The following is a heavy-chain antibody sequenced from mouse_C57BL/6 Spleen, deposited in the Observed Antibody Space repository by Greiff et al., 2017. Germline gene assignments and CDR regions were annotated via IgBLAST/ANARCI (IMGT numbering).Heavy chain of an antibody. V-gene: IGHV3-6*01. CDR3: ARDPPSSTVVADWYFDV. CDR2: ISYDGSN. CDR1: GYSITSGYY. D-gene: IGHD1-1*01. J-gene: IGHJ1*03. Sequence: EVQVVESGPGLVKPSQSLSLTCSVTGYSITSGYYWNWIRQFPGNKLEWRGYISYDGSNNYNPSLKNRISITRDTSKNQFFLKLNSVTTEDTATYYCARDPPSSTVVADWYFDVWGTGTTVTVSS.